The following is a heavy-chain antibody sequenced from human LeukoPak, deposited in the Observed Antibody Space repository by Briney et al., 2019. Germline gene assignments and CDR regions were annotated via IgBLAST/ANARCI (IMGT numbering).Heavy chain of an antibody. J-gene: IGHJ6*03. CDR1: GGSISSSSYY. CDR3: ARVCRKYYDSSGYYYYYYYMDV. CDR2: IYYSGST. D-gene: IGHD3-22*01. V-gene: IGHV4-39*01. Sequence: SETLSLTCTVSGGSISSSSYYWGWIRQPPGTGLEWIGSIYYSGSTYYNPSLKSRVTISVDTPKNQFSLKLSSVTAADTAVYYCARVCRKYYDSSGYYYYYYYMDVWGKGTTVTISS.